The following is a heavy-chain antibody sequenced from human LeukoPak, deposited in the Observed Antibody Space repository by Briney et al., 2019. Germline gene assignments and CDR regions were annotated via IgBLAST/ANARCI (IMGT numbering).Heavy chain of an antibody. J-gene: IGHJ4*02. CDR1: GGSFSGYH. D-gene: IGHD3-22*01. CDR2: INHSGST. Sequence: PSETLSLTCAVYGGSFSGYHWSWIRQPPGKGLEWIGEINHSGSTNYNPSLKSRVTISVDTSKNQSSLKLSSVTAADTAVYYCARGRGYYLLSPNRFDYWGQGTLVTVSS. CDR3: ARGRGYYLLSPNRFDY. V-gene: IGHV4-34*01.